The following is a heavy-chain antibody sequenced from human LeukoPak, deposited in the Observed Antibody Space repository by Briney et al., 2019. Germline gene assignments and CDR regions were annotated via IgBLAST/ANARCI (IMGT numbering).Heavy chain of an antibody. CDR3: ARHAYGSGSYSNFDY. CDR1: GYSFTSYW. CDR2: IDPSDSYS. V-gene: IGHV5-10-1*01. D-gene: IGHD3-10*01. J-gene: IGHJ4*02. Sequence: GESLKISCKGSGYSFTSYWISWVRQMPGKGLEWMGRIDPSDSYSNYSPSFQGHVTISTDKSISTAHLQWSSLKASDTAMYYCARHAYGSGSYSNFDYWGQGTLVTVSS.